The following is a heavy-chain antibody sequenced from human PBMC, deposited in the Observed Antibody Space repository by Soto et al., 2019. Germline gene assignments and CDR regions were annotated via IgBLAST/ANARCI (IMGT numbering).Heavy chain of an antibody. J-gene: IGHJ4*02. V-gene: IGHV4-59*01. CDR3: ARGNSWYNY. D-gene: IGHD6-13*01. CDR1: GGSISSYF. CDR2: IYYSGNT. Sequence: QVQLQESGPGLVKPSETLSLTCTVSGGSISSYFWSWIRQPPGKGLEWIGYIYYSGNTNYNPSLKIRVTISIDTSKDQFSLKLSSVTAADTAVYYCARGNSWYNYWGQGTLVTVSS.